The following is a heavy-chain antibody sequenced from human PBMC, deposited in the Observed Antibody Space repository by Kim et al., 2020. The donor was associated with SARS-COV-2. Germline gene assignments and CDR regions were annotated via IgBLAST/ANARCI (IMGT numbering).Heavy chain of an antibody. V-gene: IGHV4-39*01. D-gene: IGHD6-13*01. Sequence: YNQSLKSRVTISVDTSNNQFSLKLRSVTTADTAVYYCAKTGYSSSWYVGYWGQGTLVTVSS. J-gene: IGHJ4*02. CDR3: AKTGYSSSWYVGY.